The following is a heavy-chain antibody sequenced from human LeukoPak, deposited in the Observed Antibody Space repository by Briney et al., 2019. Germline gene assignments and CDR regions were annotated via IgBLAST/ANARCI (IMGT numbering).Heavy chain of an antibody. CDR2: IYYSGST. CDR1: GGSFSGYY. D-gene: IGHD3-22*01. J-gene: IGHJ1*01. CDR3: AAPHYYDSSGYLVFQH. V-gene: IGHV4-59*01. Sequence: SETLSLTCAVYGGSFSGYYWSWIRQPPGKGLEWIGYIYYSGSTNYNPSLKSRVTISVDTSKNQFSLKLSSVTAADTAVYYCAAPHYYDSSGYLVFQHWGQGTLVTVSS.